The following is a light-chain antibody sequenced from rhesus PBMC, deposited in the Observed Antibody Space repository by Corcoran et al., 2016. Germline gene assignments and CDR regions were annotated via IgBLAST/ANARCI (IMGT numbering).Light chain of an antibody. CDR1: QSIDSW. J-gene: IGKJ1*01. V-gene: IGKV1-22*01. CDR3: QQYSSSSPRT. Sequence: DIQMTQSPSSLSASVGDTITITCRASQSIDSWLAWYQQKPGKAPKLLIRTASTLQNGVPSRFSGSRAGPDFTLTISSLQSEDFATYYCQQYSSSSPRTFGQGTKVEIK. CDR2: TAS.